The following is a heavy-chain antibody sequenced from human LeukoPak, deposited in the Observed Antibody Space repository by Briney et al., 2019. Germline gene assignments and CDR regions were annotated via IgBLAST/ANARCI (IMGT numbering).Heavy chain of an antibody. CDR1: GVSFSGYC. D-gene: IGHD6-6*01. Sequence: SETLSLTCAVYGVSFSGYCWSWIRQSPGKGLEWIGEINHGGGTNCNTSLESRVTMSVDTSKSQFTLKLNSVTAADTAVYYCAKVYSSSSRDSFDVWGPGTMVIVSS. CDR2: INHGGGT. J-gene: IGHJ3*01. CDR3: AKVYSSSSRDSFDV. V-gene: IGHV4-34*01.